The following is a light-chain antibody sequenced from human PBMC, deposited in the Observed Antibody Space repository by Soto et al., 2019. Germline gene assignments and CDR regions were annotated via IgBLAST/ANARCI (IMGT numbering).Light chain of an antibody. Sequence: DIQMTQSASSVSASLGDRVTITWRASQDISTWLAWHQQKPGKAPKLLIYAASTLQSGVPSRFSGSGYGTDFTLTISCLQSEDFATYYCQQYYSYPWTFGQGTKVDIK. V-gene: IGKV1-12*01. CDR3: QQYYSYPWT. J-gene: IGKJ1*01. CDR1: QDISTW. CDR2: AAS.